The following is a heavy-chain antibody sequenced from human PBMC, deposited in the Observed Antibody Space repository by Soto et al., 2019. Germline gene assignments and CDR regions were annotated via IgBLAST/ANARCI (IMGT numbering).Heavy chain of an antibody. CDR1: GYTLSNYG. CDR2: ITTHSGYT. CDR3: ARDPAGLYLFDY. D-gene: IGHD2-2*01. Sequence: VRLVQSGGEVKNPGASVKVSCKASGYTLSNYGISWVRQAHGQWLEWMGFITTHSGYTGYSKNFQGRVTMTTDTSTNTAYMQLRSLRSDDTAVYFCARDPAGLYLFDYWGQGTLLTVSS. V-gene: IGHV1-18*04. J-gene: IGHJ4*02.